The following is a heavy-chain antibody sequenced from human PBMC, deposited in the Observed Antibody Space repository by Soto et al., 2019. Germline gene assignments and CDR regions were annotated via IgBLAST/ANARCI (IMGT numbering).Heavy chain of an antibody. D-gene: IGHD3-10*01. Sequence: TSETLSLTCTVSGGSISSSSYYWGWIRQPPGKGLEWIGSIYYSGSTYYNPSLKSRVTISVDTSKNQFSLKLSSVTAADTAVYYCASIVNYYGSGRFPGTQYDYYYYGKDVWGQGTTVTVSS. CDR2: IYYSGST. J-gene: IGHJ6*02. CDR3: ASIVNYYGSGRFPGTQYDYYYYGKDV. CDR1: GGSISSSSYY. V-gene: IGHV4-39*01.